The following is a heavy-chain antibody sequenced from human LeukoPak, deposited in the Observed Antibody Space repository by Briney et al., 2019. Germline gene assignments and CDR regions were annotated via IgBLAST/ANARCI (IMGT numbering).Heavy chain of an antibody. V-gene: IGHV1-18*01. CDR2: ISAYNGKT. D-gene: IGHD3-16*02. CDR1: TYSSTSHG. Sequence: GASVKVSCKASTYSSTSHGISWVRQAPGQGLEWMGWISAYNGKTDYAQKFQGRVTVTTDTSTSTAHMELRSLRSEDTAVYYCARDRAMITFGGVIPGYWGQGTLVTVSS. J-gene: IGHJ4*02. CDR3: ARDRAMITFGGVIPGY.